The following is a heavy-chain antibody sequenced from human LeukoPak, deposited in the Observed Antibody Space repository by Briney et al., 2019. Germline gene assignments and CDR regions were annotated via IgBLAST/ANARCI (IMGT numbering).Heavy chain of an antibody. CDR2: ISGSGGST. D-gene: IGHD3-3*01. CDR3: AMDSTGYYDFWSGYYMGSTNYYYYYGMDV. CDR1: GFTFSSYA. Sequence: GGSLRLSCAASGFTFSSYAMIWVRQAPGKGLEGVSAISGSGGSTYYADSVKGRFTISRDNSKNTLYLQMTSLRAEDTAVYYCAMDSTGYYDFWSGYYMGSTNYYYYYGMDVWGQGTTVTVSS. V-gene: IGHV3-23*01. J-gene: IGHJ6*02.